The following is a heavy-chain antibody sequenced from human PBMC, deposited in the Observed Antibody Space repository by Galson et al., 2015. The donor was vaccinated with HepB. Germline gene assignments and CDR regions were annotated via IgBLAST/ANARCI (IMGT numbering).Heavy chain of an antibody. J-gene: IGHJ6*02. CDR1: GFTFSSYA. V-gene: IGHV3-30*04. CDR3: ARALVVNTTVDYYSYGRDV. CDR2: ISYDGSNK. Sequence: SLRLSCAASGFTFSSYAMHWVRQAPGKGLEWVAVISYDGSNKYYADSVKGRFTISRDNSKNTLYLQMNSLRAEDTAVYYCARALVVNTTVDYYSYGRDVWGQGTTVTVSS. D-gene: IGHD3-22*01.